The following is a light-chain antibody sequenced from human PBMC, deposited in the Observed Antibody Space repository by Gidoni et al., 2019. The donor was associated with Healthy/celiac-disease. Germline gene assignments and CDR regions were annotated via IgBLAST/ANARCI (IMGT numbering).Light chain of an antibody. CDR1: QSVSSN. V-gene: IGKV3-15*01. CDR3: QQYNNWPRYT. Sequence: EIVMTQSPATLSVSPGERATLSCRASQSVSSNLAWYQQKPGQAPRLLIYGASPRATGIPARFSGSGSGTEFTLTISSLQSEDFAVYCCQQYNNWPRYTFGQGTKLEIK. J-gene: IGKJ2*01. CDR2: GAS.